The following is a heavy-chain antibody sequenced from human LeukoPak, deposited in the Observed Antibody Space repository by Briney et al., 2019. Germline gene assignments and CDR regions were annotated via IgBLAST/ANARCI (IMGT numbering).Heavy chain of an antibody. V-gene: IGHV3-30*18. CDR3: AKSRYDSSGYFERRTSYVDY. Sequence: GGSLRLSCAASGFTFSGYGMHWVRQAPGKGLEWVAVISYDGSNKYYADSVKGRFTISRDNSKNTLYLQMNSLRAEDTAVYYCAKSRYDSSGYFERRTSYVDYWGQGTLVTVSS. D-gene: IGHD3-22*01. CDR1: GFTFSGYG. CDR2: ISYDGSNK. J-gene: IGHJ4*02.